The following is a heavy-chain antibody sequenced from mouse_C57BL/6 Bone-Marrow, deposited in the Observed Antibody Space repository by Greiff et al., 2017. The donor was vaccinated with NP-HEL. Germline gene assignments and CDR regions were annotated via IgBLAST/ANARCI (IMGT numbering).Heavy chain of an antibody. J-gene: IGHJ3*01. CDR2: IDPSDSYT. D-gene: IGHD3-2*02. CDR3: ARKAYSSGYGWFAY. Sequence: QVQLQQSGAELVRPGTSVKLSCKASGYTFTSYWMHWVKQRPGQGLEWIGVIDPSDSYTNYNQKFKGKATLTVDTSSCTAYMQLSSLTSEDSSVYYCARKAYSSGYGWFAYWGQGTLVAVSA. V-gene: IGHV1-59*01. CDR1: GYTFTSYW.